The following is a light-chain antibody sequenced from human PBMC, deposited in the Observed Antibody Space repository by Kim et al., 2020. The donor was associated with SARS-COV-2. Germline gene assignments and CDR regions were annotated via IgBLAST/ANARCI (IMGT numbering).Light chain of an antibody. V-gene: IGKV3-20*01. J-gene: IGKJ5*01. Sequence: CRTRRGIINKYLPWYRQKTCQAPRVLSYDASTRATGIPDRFSRSGSATDCTLNISILAPEDFALYYCQHYGSTPNTFGQETRLEI. CDR2: DAS. CDR3: QHYGSTPNT. CDR1: RGIINKY.